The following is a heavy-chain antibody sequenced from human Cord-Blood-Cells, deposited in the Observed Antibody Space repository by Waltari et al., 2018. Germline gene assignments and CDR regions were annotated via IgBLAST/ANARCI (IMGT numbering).Heavy chain of an antibody. J-gene: IGHJ4*02. CDR3: AREYSSSFDY. D-gene: IGHD6-6*01. V-gene: IGHV1-18*01. Sequence: QVKLVQSGAEVKQPGASVKVSCKASGYTFTSYGISWGRQAPGQGAEWMGGISADKGNTNDERKLQGRVTMTTDTATRTAYMELRSLRSDDTAVYYWAREYSSSFDYWGQGTLVTVSS. CDR2: ISADKGNT. CDR1: GYTFTSYG.